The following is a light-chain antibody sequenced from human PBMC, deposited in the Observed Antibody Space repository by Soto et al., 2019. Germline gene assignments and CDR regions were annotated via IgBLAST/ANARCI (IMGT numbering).Light chain of an antibody. Sequence: QSVLTQPASVSGSPGQSITISCTGTSSDIGDYNYVSWYQQYPGKVPKLVIYDVSHRPSGVSNRFSGSKSGNTASLTISGLQAEDEADYYCSSSPTTTSLVVFGGGTKLTVL. CDR2: DVS. CDR1: SSDIGDYNY. V-gene: IGLV2-14*01. J-gene: IGLJ3*02. CDR3: SSSPTTTSLVV.